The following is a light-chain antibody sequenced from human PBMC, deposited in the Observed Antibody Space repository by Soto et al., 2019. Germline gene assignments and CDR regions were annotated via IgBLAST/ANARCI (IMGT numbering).Light chain of an antibody. Sequence: EIVMTQSPATLSVSPGERATLSCRASQTLSNSFIAWYQQKPGQAPRLLIYDTSSRATGVPDRYSASGSGTEFTLTISSLQSEDFAVYYCQQYNDWPLTFGGGTKVDIK. V-gene: IGKV3D-15*01. CDR1: QTLSNS. CDR3: QQYNDWPLT. J-gene: IGKJ4*01. CDR2: DTS.